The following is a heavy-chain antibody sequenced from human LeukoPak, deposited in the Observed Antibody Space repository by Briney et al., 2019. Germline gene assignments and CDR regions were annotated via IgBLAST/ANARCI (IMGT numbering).Heavy chain of an antibody. CDR2: ISWNSGSI. J-gene: IGHJ3*02. Sequence: GRSLRLSCAASGFTFDDYAMHWVRQAPGKGLEWVSGISWNSGSIGYADSVKGRFTISRDNAKNSLYLQMNSLRAEDTAVYYCARTIAAAGIVAFGIWGQGTMVTVSS. CDR3: ARTIAAAGIVAFGI. V-gene: IGHV3-9*01. CDR1: GFTFDDYA. D-gene: IGHD6-13*01.